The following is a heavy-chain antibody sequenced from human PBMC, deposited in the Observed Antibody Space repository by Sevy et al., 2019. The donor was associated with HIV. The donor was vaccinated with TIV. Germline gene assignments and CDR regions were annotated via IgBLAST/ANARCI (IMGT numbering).Heavy chain of an antibody. CDR3: ARIPLCGPYYYYGMDV. J-gene: IGHJ6*02. V-gene: IGHV2-70*01. CDR1: GFSLSTSGMC. Sequence: SGPTLVKPTQTLTLICTFSGFSLSTSGMCVSWIRQPPGKALEWLALIDWDDDKYYSTSLKTRLTISKDTSKNQVVLTMTNMDPVDTATYYCARIPLCGPYYYYGMDVWGQGTTVTVSS. CDR2: IDWDDDK.